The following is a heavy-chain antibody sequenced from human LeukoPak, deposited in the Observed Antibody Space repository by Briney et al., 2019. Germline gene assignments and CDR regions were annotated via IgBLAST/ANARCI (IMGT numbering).Heavy chain of an antibody. D-gene: IGHD3-22*01. CDR3: ARDYYGDY. Sequence: GGSLRLSCAASGFTFSSYGMHWVRQAPGKGAEWVAFIRFYGTYNYYPDSVKSPFTISRNNSKNTLYLQMNSLRAEDTAVYYCARDYYGDYWGQGTLVTVSS. J-gene: IGHJ4*02. V-gene: IGHV3-30*02. CDR1: GFTFSSYG. CDR2: IRFYGTYN.